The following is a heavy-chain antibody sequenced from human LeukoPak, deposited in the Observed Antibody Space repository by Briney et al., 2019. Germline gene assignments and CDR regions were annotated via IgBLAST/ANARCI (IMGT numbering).Heavy chain of an antibody. Sequence: GESLKISCKGSGYSFTSYWIGWVRQMPGKGLEWMGIIFPGYSDTRYSPSFQGQVTISADKSISTAFLQWSSLKASDTAIYYCASIYCSGGSCYSNSRNDAFDIWGQGTMVTVSS. D-gene: IGHD2-15*01. CDR1: GYSFTSYW. J-gene: IGHJ3*02. CDR2: IFPGYSDT. V-gene: IGHV5-51*01. CDR3: ASIYCSGGSCYSNSRNDAFDI.